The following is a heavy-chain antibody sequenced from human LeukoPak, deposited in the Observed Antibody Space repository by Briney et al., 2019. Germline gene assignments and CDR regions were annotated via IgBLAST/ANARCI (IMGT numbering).Heavy chain of an antibody. V-gene: IGHV4-59*01. CDR1: GGSISSYY. CDR2: IYYSGST. Sequence: SETLPLTCTVSGGSISSYYWSWIRQPPGKGLEWIGYIYYSGSTNYNPSLKSRVTISVDTSKNQFSLKLSSVTAADTAVYYCARSYSSGWYTGGGEYFQHWGQGTLVTVSS. CDR3: ARSYSSGWYTGGGEYFQH. J-gene: IGHJ1*01. D-gene: IGHD6-19*01.